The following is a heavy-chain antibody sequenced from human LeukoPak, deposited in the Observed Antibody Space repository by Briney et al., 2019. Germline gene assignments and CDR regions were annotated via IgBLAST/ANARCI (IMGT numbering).Heavy chain of an antibody. CDR2: ISYDGSNK. D-gene: IGHD5-24*01. CDR3: ARDKATMNFDY. J-gene: IGHJ4*02. V-gene: IGHV3-30-3*01. CDR1: GFTFSSYA. Sequence: GGSLRLTCAASGFTFSSYAMHWVRQAPGKGLEWVAVISYDGSNKYYADSVKGRFTISRDNSKNTLYLQMNSLRAEDTAVYYCARDKATMNFDYWGQGTLVTVSS.